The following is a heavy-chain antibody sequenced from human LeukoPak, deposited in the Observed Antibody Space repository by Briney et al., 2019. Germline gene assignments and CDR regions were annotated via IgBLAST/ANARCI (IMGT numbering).Heavy chain of an antibody. J-gene: IGHJ4*02. CDR2: IYTSGST. CDR1: GGSISSYY. CDR3: ASASIAAPSGFDY. V-gene: IGHV4-4*09. Sequence: SETLSLTCTVSGGSISSYYWSWIRQPPGKGLEWIGYIYTSGSTNYNPSLKSRVTISVDTSKNQFSLKLSSVTAADTAVYYCASASIAAPSGFDYWGQGTLVTVPS. D-gene: IGHD6-6*01.